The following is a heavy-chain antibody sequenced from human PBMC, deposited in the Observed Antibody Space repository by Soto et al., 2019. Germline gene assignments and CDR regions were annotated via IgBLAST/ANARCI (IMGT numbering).Heavy chain of an antibody. Sequence: SVKVSCKASGGTFSTYAVSWVRQAPGQGPEWMGGIIPMLGTTKYAQKFQGRVTITAGESTSTSYMELSSLRSEDTAVYYCARDRCRSDPRFDPWGQGNLVTISS. J-gene: IGHJ5*02. CDR1: GGTFSTYA. CDR2: IIPMLGTT. D-gene: IGHD1-26*01. V-gene: IGHV1-69*13. CDR3: ARDRCRSDPRFDP.